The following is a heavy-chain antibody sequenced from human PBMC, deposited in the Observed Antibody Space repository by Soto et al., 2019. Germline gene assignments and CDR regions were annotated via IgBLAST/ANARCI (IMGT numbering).Heavy chain of an antibody. Sequence: QVQLVESGGGVVQPGRSLRLSCAASGFTFSSYGMHWVRQAPGKGLEWVAVISYDGSNKYYADSVKGRFTISRDNSKNTLYLQMSSLRAEDTAVYYCAKDSLRYCTNGVCGGCFDPWGQGTLVTVSS. CDR2: ISYDGSNK. V-gene: IGHV3-30*18. J-gene: IGHJ5*02. CDR3: AKDSLRYCTNGVCGGCFDP. CDR1: GFTFSSYG. D-gene: IGHD2-8*01.